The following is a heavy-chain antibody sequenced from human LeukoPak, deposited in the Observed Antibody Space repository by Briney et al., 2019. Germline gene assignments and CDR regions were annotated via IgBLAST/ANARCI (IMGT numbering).Heavy chain of an antibody. V-gene: IGHV3-66*01. CDR2: IYSGGST. J-gene: IGHJ4*02. CDR3: ARDSKDYYGSGSF. CDR1: GFTVSSNY. Sequence: GGSLRLSCAASGFTVSSNYMSWVRQAPGKGLEWVSVIYSGGSTYYADSVKGRFTISRDNSKNTLYLQMNSLRAEDTAVYYCARDSKDYYGSGSFWGQGTLVTVSS. D-gene: IGHD3-10*01.